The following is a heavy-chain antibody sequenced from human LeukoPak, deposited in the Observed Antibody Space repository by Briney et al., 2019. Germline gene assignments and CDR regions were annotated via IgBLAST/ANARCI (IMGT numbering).Heavy chain of an antibody. D-gene: IGHD4-23*01. V-gene: IGHV4-38-2*02. CDR3: ARRGGHGGSFDY. CDR1: GYSISSGYY. Sequence: SETLSLTCTVSGYSISSGYYWGWIRQPPGKGLEWIGSIYHSGSTYYNPSLKSRVTISVDTSKNQFSLKLSSVTAADTAVYYCARRGGHGGSFDYWGQGTLVTVSS. CDR2: IYHSGST. J-gene: IGHJ4*02.